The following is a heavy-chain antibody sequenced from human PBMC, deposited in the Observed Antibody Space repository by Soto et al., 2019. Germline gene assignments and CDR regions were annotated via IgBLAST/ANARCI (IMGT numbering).Heavy chain of an antibody. D-gene: IGHD2-2*01. CDR3: ARVSYYCSSTSCRPAHFDY. J-gene: IGHJ4*02. CDR1: SGSISSSNW. V-gene: IGHV4-4*02. CDR2: IYHSGST. Sequence: QVQLQESGPGLVKPSGTLSLTCAVSSGSISSSNWWSWVRQPPGKGLEWIGEIYHSGSTNYNPSLQSRVTISVDKSKNQFSLKLSSVTAADTAVYYCARVSYYCSSTSCRPAHFDYWGQGTLVTVSS.